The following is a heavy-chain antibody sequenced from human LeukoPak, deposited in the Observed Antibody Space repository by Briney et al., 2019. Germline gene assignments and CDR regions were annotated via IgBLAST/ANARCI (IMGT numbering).Heavy chain of an antibody. Sequence: GGSLRLSCAASGFTFSSYWMSWVRQAPGKGLEWVANIKEDGSRNHYVDSVKGRFTISRDNAKNSLYLQMNSLRPEDTAVYYCAKDRFGEYHPFDYWGQGTRVTVSS. CDR1: GFTFSSYW. CDR2: IKEDGSRN. CDR3: AKDRFGEYHPFDY. V-gene: IGHV3-7*01. D-gene: IGHD3-10*01. J-gene: IGHJ4*02.